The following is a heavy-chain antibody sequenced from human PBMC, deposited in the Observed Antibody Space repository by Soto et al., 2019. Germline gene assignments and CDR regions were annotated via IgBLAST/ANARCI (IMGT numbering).Heavy chain of an antibody. Sequence: GSLRLSCAASGFTFSSYAMSWVRQAPVKGLEWVSAISGSGGSTYYADSVKGRFTISRDNSKNTLYLQMNSLRAEDTAVYYCAKENGYSSSWFEFDYWGQGTLVTVSS. CDR2: ISGSGGST. CDR1: GFTFSSYA. J-gene: IGHJ4*02. D-gene: IGHD6-13*01. CDR3: AKENGYSSSWFEFDY. V-gene: IGHV3-23*01.